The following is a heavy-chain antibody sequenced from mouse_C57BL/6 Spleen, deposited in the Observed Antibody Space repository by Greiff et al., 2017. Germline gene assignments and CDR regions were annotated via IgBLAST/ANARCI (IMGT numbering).Heavy chain of an antibody. J-gene: IGHJ4*01. Sequence: VQRVESGAELVRPGTSVKVSCKASGYAFTNYLIEWVKQRPGQGLEWIGVINPGSGGTNYNEKFKGKATLTADKSSSTAYMQLSSLTSEDSAVYFCARSITTVVATDYYAMDYWGQGTSVTVSS. CDR1: GYAFTNYL. CDR2: INPGSGGT. D-gene: IGHD1-1*01. V-gene: IGHV1-54*01. CDR3: ARSITTVVATDYYAMDY.